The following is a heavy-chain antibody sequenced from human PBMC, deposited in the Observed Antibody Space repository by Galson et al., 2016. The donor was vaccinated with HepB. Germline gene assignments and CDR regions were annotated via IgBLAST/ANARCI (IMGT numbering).Heavy chain of an antibody. V-gene: IGHV3-11*04. Sequence: SLRLSCAASGFTFSDYYMSWVRQAPGKGLEWVSYISSSGQAIYYADSVKGRFTISRDNVKNSLYLQMNSLRAEDTAVYYCARMRRFGEFYFDYWGQGTLVTVSS. CDR2: ISSSGQAI. J-gene: IGHJ4*02. CDR1: GFTFSDYY. CDR3: ARMRRFGEFYFDY. D-gene: IGHD3-10*01.